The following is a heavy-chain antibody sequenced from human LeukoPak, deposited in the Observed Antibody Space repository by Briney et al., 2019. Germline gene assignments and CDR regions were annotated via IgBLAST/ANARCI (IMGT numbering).Heavy chain of an antibody. Sequence: SETLSLTCTVSGGSIRYYYWSWIRQSPGKGLEWIGYIYYNGTTNYNPSLKSRVTISVDMSKNQFSLKMSSVTAADTAVYYCAKKGGLFDYWGQGRLVTVSS. V-gene: IGHV4-59*13. CDR2: IYYNGTT. CDR3: AKKGGLFDY. D-gene: IGHD2-15*01. CDR1: GGSIRYYY. J-gene: IGHJ4*02.